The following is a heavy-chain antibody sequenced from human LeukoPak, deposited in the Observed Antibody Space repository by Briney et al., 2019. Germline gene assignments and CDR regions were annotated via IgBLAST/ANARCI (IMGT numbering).Heavy chain of an antibody. CDR3: AREVVTAMREDAFDI. Sequence: ASVKVSCKASGYTFTGYYMHWVRQAPGQGLEWIGRINPNSGGTNYAQKFQGRVTMTRDTSISTAYMELSRLRSDDTAVYYCAREVVTAMREDAFDIWGQGTMVTVSS. CDR1: GYTFTGYY. D-gene: IGHD2-21*02. V-gene: IGHV1-2*06. J-gene: IGHJ3*02. CDR2: INPNSGGT.